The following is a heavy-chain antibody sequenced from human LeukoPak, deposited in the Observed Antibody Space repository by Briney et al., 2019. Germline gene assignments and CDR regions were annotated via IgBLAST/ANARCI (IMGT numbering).Heavy chain of an antibody. J-gene: IGHJ4*02. D-gene: IGHD1-26*01. V-gene: IGHV4-4*07. CDR2: VYTSGST. CDR1: GGCISRYY. Sequence: SETLSLTCNVSGGCISRYYWSWIRQPAGEGLEWIGRVYTSGSTNYNPSLKSRVTMSVETSKSQFSLKLSSVTAANTAIYYCARGGEVGGTGSRFDYWGQGTLVTVSS. CDR3: ARGGEVGGTGSRFDY.